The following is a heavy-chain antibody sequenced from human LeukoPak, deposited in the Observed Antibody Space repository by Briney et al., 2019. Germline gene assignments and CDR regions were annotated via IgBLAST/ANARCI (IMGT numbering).Heavy chain of an antibody. Sequence: SETLSLTCTVSGGSISSGGYYWSWIRQPPGKGLEWIGYIYYTGSTNYNPSLKSRLTISVDTSKNQFSLKLSSVTAADTAVYYCTRVVDGSGSYYDDYYYYMDVWGKGTTVTVSS. V-gene: IGHV4-61*08. J-gene: IGHJ6*03. CDR2: IYYTGST. CDR3: TRVVDGSGSYYDDYYYYMDV. CDR1: GGSISSGGYY. D-gene: IGHD3-10*01.